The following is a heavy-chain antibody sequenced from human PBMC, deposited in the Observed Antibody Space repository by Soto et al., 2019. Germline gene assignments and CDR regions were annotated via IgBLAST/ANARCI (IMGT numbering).Heavy chain of an antibody. CDR2: INHSGST. CDR1: GGSFSCYY. J-gene: IGHJ5*02. Sequence: PSETLSLTCAVYGGSFSCYYWSWIRQPPGKGLEWIGEINHSGSTNYNPSLKSRVTISVDTSKNQFSLKLSSVTAADTAVYYCARANDFYIVATIQGGWFDPWGQGTLVTVS. D-gene: IGHD5-12*01. CDR3: ARANDFYIVATIQGGWFDP. V-gene: IGHV4-34*01.